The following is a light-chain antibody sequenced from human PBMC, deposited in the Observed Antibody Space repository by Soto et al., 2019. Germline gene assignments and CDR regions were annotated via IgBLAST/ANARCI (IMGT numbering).Light chain of an antibody. J-gene: IGLJ2*01. CDR1: SGHSSYA. CDR2: LNSDGSH. CDR3: QTWGSGIHVL. V-gene: IGLV4-69*01. Sequence: QLVLTQSPSASASLGASVKLTCTLSSGHSSYAIAWHQQQPEKGPRYLMKLNSDGSHSKGDGIPDRFSGSSSGAERYLTISSLQSEDEAEYYCQTWGSGIHVLFGGGTKVTVL.